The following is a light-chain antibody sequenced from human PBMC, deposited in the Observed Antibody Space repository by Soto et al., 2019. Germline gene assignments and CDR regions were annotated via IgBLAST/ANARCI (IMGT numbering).Light chain of an antibody. CDR1: SSDVGGYKY. J-gene: IGLJ2*01. CDR3: SSFTSSSTYVI. CDR2: EVS. V-gene: IGLV2-14*01. Sequence: QSALTQPASVSGSPGQSITISCTGTSSDVGGYKYVSWYQQHPDKAPKLMIYEVSNRPSGVSNRFSGSKSGNTASLTISGLQADDEADYYCSSFTSSSTYVIFGGGTKVTVL.